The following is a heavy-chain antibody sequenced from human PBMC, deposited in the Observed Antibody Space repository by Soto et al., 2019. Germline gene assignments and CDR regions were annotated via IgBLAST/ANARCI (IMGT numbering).Heavy chain of an antibody. Sequence: QVQLVQSGAEVKKPGSSVKVSCKASGGTFSSYAISWVRQAPGQGLEWMGGIIPIFGTANYAQKFQGRVTITADDSTSTAYMELSSLRSEDTAVYYCARGIFEYSSSEGGWFDPWGQGTLVTVSS. V-gene: IGHV1-69*01. J-gene: IGHJ5*02. D-gene: IGHD6-6*01. CDR1: GGTFSSYA. CDR2: IIPIFGTA. CDR3: ARGIFEYSSSEGGWFDP.